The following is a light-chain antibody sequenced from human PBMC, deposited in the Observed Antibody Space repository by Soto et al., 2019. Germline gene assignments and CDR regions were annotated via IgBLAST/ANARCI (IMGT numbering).Light chain of an antibody. Sequence: DIALTQSPSSLAAASGDRVTITCRASQYICRYLNWWQQKSGKAPKLLIFVASNLESGVPSRFSGSGSGTDFTLTISSLQPEDFATYYCLQTYSSPLTFGQGTKLDIK. CDR1: QYICRY. CDR2: VAS. J-gene: IGKJ2*01. CDR3: LQTYSSPLT. V-gene: IGKV1-39*01.